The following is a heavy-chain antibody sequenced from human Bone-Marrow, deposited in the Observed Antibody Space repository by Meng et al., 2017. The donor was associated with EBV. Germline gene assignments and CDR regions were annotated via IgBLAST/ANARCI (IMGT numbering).Heavy chain of an antibody. CDR2: IIPIFGTA. CDR3: ARDGSVEMASI. Sequence: QVQRVQSGARGKKPGSSVKVSCKASGGPFSSYAISWVRQAPGQGLEWMGGIIPIFGTANYAQKFQGRVTITADKSTSTAYMELSSLRSEDTAVYYCARDGSVEMASIWGQGTLVTVSS. D-gene: IGHD5-24*01. J-gene: IGHJ4*02. CDR1: GGPFSSYA. V-gene: IGHV1-69*06.